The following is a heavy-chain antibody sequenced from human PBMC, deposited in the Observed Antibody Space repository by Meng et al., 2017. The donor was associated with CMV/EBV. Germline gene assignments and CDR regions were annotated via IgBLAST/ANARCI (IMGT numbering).Heavy chain of an antibody. CDR3: ARDSAVAGVVDY. V-gene: IGHV4-39*07. D-gene: IGHD6-19*01. CDR2: IYYSGST. CDR1: GGSISSSSYY. J-gene: IGHJ4*02. Sequence: HLQREESGPGLVKPSETLSLTCTVSGGSISSSSYYWGWIRQPPGKGLEWIGSIYYSGSTYYNPSLKSRVTISVDTSKNQFSLKLSSVTAADTAVYYCARDSAVAGVVDYWGQGTLVTVSS.